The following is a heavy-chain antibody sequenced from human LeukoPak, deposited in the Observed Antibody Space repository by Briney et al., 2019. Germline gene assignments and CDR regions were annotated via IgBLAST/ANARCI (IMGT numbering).Heavy chain of an antibody. CDR1: GGSISSGGYY. D-gene: IGHD5-12*01. J-gene: IGHJ4*02. CDR3: ARGTYSGYDQVFDY. V-gene: IGHV4-31*03. Sequence: SETLSLTCTVSGGSISSGGYYWSWIRQHPGKGLEWIGYIYYSGSTYYNPSLKSRVTISVDTSKNLFSLKLSSVTAADTAVYYSARGTYSGYDQVFDYWGQGTLVTVSS. CDR2: IYYSGST.